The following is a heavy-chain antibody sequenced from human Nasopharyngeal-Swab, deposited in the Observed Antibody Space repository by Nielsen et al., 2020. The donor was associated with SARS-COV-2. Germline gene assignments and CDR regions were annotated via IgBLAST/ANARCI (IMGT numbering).Heavy chain of an antibody. CDR3: AKLEVVQIVVVITTWGYFDY. CDR2: ISGSGGST. Sequence: GGSLRLSCAASGFTFSDYYMSWIRQAPGKGLEWVSAISGSGGSTYYADSVKGRFTISRDNSKNTLYLQMNSLRAEDTAVYYCAKLEVVQIVVVITTWGYFDYWGQGTLVTVSS. CDR1: GFTFSDYY. D-gene: IGHD3-22*01. J-gene: IGHJ4*02. V-gene: IGHV3-23*01.